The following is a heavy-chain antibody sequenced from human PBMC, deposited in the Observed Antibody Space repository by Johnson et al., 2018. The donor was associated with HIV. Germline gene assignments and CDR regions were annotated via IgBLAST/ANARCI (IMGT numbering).Heavy chain of an antibody. D-gene: IGHD3-3*01. Sequence: VQLVESGGGVARPGGSLRLSCAASGFTFDDYGMSWVRQDPGKGLEWVSGINWNGASTGYADSVKGRFTVSRDNANNSLYLQMNSLRAEDTAVYYCARERSTYYNFWSGPQGHDAFDIWGQGTLVTVSS. CDR1: GFTFDDYG. CDR2: INWNGAST. J-gene: IGHJ3*02. V-gene: IGHV3-20*04. CDR3: ARERSTYYNFWSGPQGHDAFDI.